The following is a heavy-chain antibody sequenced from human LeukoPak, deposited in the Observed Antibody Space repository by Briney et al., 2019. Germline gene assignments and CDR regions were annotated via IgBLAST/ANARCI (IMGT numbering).Heavy chain of an antibody. CDR2: ISGSGGST. Sequence: GGSLRLSCAASGFTFSSYAMSWVRQAPGKGLEWVSAISGSGGSTYYADSVKGRFTISRDNSKNSLYLQMNSLRAEDKAVYYCARDVTGTQFDYWGEGTLVTVSS. V-gene: IGHV3-23*01. D-gene: IGHD1-20*01. CDR1: GFTFSSYA. CDR3: ARDVTGTQFDY. J-gene: IGHJ4*02.